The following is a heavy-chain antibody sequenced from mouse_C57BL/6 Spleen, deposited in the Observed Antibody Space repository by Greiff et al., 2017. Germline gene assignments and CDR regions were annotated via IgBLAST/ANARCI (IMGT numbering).Heavy chain of an antibody. CDR2: IDPETGGT. V-gene: IGHV1-15*01. D-gene: IGHD3-1*01. J-gene: IGHJ2*01. Sequence: QVHVKQSGAELVRPGASVTLSCKASGYTFTDYEMHWVKQTPVHGLEWIGAIDPETGGTAYNQKFKGKAILTADKSSSTAYMELRSLTSEDSAVYYCGNSSGYYFDYWGQGTTLTVSS. CDR3: GNSSGYYFDY. CDR1: GYTFTDYE.